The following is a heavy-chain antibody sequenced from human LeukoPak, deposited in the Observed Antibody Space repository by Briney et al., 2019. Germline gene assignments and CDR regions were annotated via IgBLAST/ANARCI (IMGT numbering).Heavy chain of an antibody. V-gene: IGHV1-46*03. Sequence: ASVKVSCKTSGYTFTSCYMRWMRQAPGQGLEWVGMINPNGGGTSSAQKFQGRVTMTRDTSTSTVYMDLSSLRSEDTAIYYCARRGGCISTSCNLDYWGQGTLVTVSS. CDR3: ARRGGCISTSCNLDY. CDR1: GYTFTSCY. D-gene: IGHD2-2*01. J-gene: IGHJ4*02. CDR2: INPNGGGT.